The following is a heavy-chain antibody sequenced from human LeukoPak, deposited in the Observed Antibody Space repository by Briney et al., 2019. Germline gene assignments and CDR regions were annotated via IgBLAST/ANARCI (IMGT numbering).Heavy chain of an antibody. Sequence: SETLSLTCTVSGGSISSYYWSWIRQPPGKGLEWIGYIYYGGSTNYNPSLKSRVTISVDTSKNQFSLKLSSVTAADTAVYYCATQVRPRAPIDYWGQGTLVTVSS. CDR1: GGSISSYY. D-gene: IGHD4/OR15-4a*01. V-gene: IGHV4-59*08. J-gene: IGHJ4*02. CDR3: ATQVRPRAPIDY. CDR2: IYYGGST.